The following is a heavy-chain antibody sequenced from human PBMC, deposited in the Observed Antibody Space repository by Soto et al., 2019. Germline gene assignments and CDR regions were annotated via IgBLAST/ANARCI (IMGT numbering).Heavy chain of an antibody. Sequence: SETLSLTCAVYGGSFSGYYWSWIRQPTGKGLEWIGEINHSGSTSYNPSLKSRVTISVDTSKNQFSLKLRSVTAADTAVYYCASAYCGTGDYYAFDICGQGTRVTVSS. CDR1: GGSFSGYY. D-gene: IGHD2-21*02. CDR3: ASAYCGTGDYYAFDI. J-gene: IGHJ3*02. V-gene: IGHV4-34*01. CDR2: INHSGST.